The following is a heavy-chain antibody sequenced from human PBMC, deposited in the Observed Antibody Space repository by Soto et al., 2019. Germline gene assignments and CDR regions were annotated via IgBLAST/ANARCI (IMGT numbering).Heavy chain of an antibody. CDR3: ARRNCKSTSCFFDY. CDR1: GYTFTSYY. D-gene: IGHD2-2*01. Sequence: QVQLVQSGTEVREPGASVKVSCKASGYTFTSYYMHWVRQAPGQGLEWMGIINPGGDSTSYAQKFQGRGSMTRDTSTSTIYMELSSLRYEDTAVYYCARRNCKSTSCFFDYWGQGTLVTVSS. CDR2: INPGGDST. V-gene: IGHV1-46*01. J-gene: IGHJ4*02.